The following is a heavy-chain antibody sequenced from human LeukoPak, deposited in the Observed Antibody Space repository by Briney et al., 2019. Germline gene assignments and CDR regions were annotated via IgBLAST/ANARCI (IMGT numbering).Heavy chain of an antibody. CDR1: GASITTYY. J-gene: IGHJ4*02. D-gene: IGHD1-26*01. V-gene: IGHV4-59*01. Sequence: PSETLSLTCTVSGASITTYYWSWIRQPPGKGLEYIGQIHSSGSANYNPSLESRVAMSLDASKNQFSLTVSSVTAADTAIYYCARDILDVGATHYFDYWGQGSLLTVSS. CDR3: ARDILDVGATHYFDY. CDR2: IHSSGSA.